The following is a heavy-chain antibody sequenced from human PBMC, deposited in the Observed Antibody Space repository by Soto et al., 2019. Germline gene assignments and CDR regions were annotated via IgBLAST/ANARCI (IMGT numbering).Heavy chain of an antibody. CDR2: MNPNSANT. CDR1: GYTFTSYD. J-gene: IGHJ6*02. D-gene: IGHD3-22*01. Sequence: QVQLVQSGAEVKKPGASVKVSCKASGYTFTSYDINWVRQATGQGLEWMGWMNPNSANTGYAQKFKGRVTMTRNTSISTAYMELSSLRSEDTAVYYCAREPYYDSDYYYYGMGVWGQGTTVTVSS. V-gene: IGHV1-8*01. CDR3: AREPYYDSDYYYYGMGV.